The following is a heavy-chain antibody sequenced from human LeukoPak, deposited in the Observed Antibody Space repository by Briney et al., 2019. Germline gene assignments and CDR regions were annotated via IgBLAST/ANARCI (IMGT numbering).Heavy chain of an antibody. J-gene: IGHJ6*02. CDR1: GYTFTDYF. D-gene: IGHD4-17*01. CDR3: ARDRAVTGYYGMDV. Sequence: ASVKVSCKASGYTFTDYFMHWVRQAPGQGLEWMGWINPNSGGTNYAQKFQGRVTMTRDTSISTAYMELSRLRSDDTAVYYCARDRAVTGYYGMDVWGQGTTVTVSS. V-gene: IGHV1-2*02. CDR2: INPNSGGT.